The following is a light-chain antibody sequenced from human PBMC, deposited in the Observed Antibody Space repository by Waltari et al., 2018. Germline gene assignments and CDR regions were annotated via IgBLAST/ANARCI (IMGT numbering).Light chain of an antibody. CDR3: QQYNDRVLT. V-gene: IGKV1-5*01. Sequence: DIQLTQSSSTLSASVGDRVTITCRASQAVTTWLAWYQQKAGKAPKLLIYDASIVQSGVPSRFSGGGSGTEFSLTINSLQPDDFATYYCQQYNDRVLTFGQGT. J-gene: IGKJ2*01. CDR1: QAVTTW. CDR2: DAS.